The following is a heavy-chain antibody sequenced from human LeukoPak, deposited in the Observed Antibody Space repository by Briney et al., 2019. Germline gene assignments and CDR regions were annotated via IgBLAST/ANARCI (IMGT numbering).Heavy chain of an antibody. CDR1: GGSISSSSYY. J-gene: IGHJ3*02. CDR3: ASHTWFQWIQLWEDAFDI. CDR2: IYYSGST. V-gene: IGHV4-39*01. Sequence: SETLSLTCTVSGGSISSSSYYWGWIRQPPGKGLEWIGSIYYSGSTYYNPSLKSRVTISVDTSKNQFSLKLSSVTAADTAVYYCASHTWFQWIQLWEDAFDIWGQGTMVTVSS. D-gene: IGHD5-18*01.